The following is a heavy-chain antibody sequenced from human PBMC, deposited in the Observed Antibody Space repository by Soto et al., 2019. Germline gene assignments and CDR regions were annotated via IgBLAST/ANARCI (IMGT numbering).Heavy chain of an antibody. Sequence: QAPGQGLEGMGWISAYNGNTNYAQKLQGRVTMTTDTSTSTAYMELRSLRSDDMAVYYCARFPPSTPAVAMDWGQGTLVTVSS. CDR2: ISAYNGNT. J-gene: IGHJ4*02. CDR3: ARFPPSTPAVAMD. V-gene: IGHV1-18*03. D-gene: IGHD6-19*01.